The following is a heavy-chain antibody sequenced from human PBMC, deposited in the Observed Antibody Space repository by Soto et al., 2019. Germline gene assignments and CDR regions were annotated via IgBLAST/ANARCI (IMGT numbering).Heavy chain of an antibody. V-gene: IGHV4-34*01. CDR3: ATRNDGSGSLDY. D-gene: IGHD3-10*01. J-gene: IGHJ4*02. Sequence: SETLSLTCAVYGGSFSGYYWSWVRQPPGKGLEWIGGIYHSGSANYNPSLKSRVTISVGKSKNQFSLKLSSVTAADTAVYYCATRNDGSGSLDYWGQGALVTVSS. CDR1: GGSFSGYY. CDR2: IYHSGSA.